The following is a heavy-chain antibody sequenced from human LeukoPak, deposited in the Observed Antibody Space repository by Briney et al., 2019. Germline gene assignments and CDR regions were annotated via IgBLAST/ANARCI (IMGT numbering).Heavy chain of an antibody. D-gene: IGHD3-22*01. CDR1: GFTFDDYA. Sequence: PGRSLRLSCAASGFTFDDYAMHWVRQAPGKGLEWVSGISWNSGSIGYADSVKGRFTISRDNAKNSLYLQMNSLRAEDMALYYCAKDIRPEYGYYDSPGFDYWGQGTLVTVSS. V-gene: IGHV3-9*03. CDR2: ISWNSGSI. CDR3: AKDIRPEYGYYDSPGFDY. J-gene: IGHJ4*02.